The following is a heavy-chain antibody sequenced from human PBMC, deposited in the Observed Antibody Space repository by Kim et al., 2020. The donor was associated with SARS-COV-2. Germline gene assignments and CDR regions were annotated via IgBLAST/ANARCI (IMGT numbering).Heavy chain of an antibody. D-gene: IGHD6-19*01. CDR3: ARDGIAVAQFLAYYFDY. Sequence: GGSLRLSCAASGFTFSSYAMHWVRQAPGKGLEWVAVISYDGSNKYYADSVKGRFTISRDNSKNTLYLQMNSLRAEDTAVYYCARDGIAVAQFLAYYFDYWGQGTLVTVSS. CDR2: ISYDGSNK. J-gene: IGHJ4*02. V-gene: IGHV3-30*04. CDR1: GFTFSSYA.